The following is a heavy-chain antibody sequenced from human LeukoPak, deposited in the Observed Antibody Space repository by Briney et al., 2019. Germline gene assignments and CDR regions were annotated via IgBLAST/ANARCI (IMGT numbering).Heavy chain of an antibody. D-gene: IGHD4-23*01. CDR2: IYYSGTS. V-gene: IGHV4-39*01. Sequence: PSETLSLTCTVSGGSISSSSYYWGWIRQPPGKGLEWIGSIYYSGTSSYNPSLKSRLTMSVDTSKNQFSLRLSSVTAADTAVYYCARRPGGTSSPAERSDYWGQGTLVTVSS. J-gene: IGHJ4*02. CDR1: GGSISSSSYY. CDR3: ARRPGGTSSPAERSDY.